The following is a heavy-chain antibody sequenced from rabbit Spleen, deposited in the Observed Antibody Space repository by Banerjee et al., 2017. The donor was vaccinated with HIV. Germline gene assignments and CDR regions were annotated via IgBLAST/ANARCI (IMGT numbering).Heavy chain of an antibody. V-gene: IGHV1S7*01. CDR2: IDPFFGTT. Sequence: QQLKETGGGLVQPGGSLTLSCKASGFDFTSYYMSWVRQAPGKGLEWIGYIDPFFGTTYYASWVNGRFTISSHNAQNTLYLQLNSLTVADTATYFCARDLAGVIGWNFGWWGQGTLVTVS. CDR3: ARDLAGVIGWNFGW. J-gene: IGHJ4*01. D-gene: IGHD4-1*01. CDR1: GFDFTSYY.